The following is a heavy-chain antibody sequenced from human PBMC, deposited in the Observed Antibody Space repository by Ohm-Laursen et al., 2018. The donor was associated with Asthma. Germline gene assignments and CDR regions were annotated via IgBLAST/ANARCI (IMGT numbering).Heavy chain of an antibody. CDR3: AKVGRGTVVTRTAFDI. J-gene: IGHJ3*02. CDR1: GFTFSSYA. D-gene: IGHD4-23*01. Sequence: SLRLSCAASGFTFSSYAMNWVRQAPGKGLEWVSTISGTGSGTYYEDSVKGRFTISRDNSKNTLFLQMNSLRAEDTAVYYCAKVGRGTVVTRTAFDIWGQGTMVTVSS. V-gene: IGHV3-23*01. CDR2: ISGTGSGT.